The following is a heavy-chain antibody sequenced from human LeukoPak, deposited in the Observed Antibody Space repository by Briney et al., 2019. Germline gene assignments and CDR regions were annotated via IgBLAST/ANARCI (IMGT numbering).Heavy chain of an antibody. J-gene: IGHJ3*02. Sequence: PSQTLSLTCTVSGGSISSGGYHWSWIRQHPWKGLEWIVYIYYSGSTYYNPSLKSRVTISVDTSKNQFSLKLSSVTAADTAVYYCARSEAGAVYYDSSGYPDAFDIWGQGTMVTVSS. V-gene: IGHV4-31*03. CDR2: IYYSGST. D-gene: IGHD3-22*01. CDR3: ARSEAGAVYYDSSGYPDAFDI. CDR1: GGSISSGGYH.